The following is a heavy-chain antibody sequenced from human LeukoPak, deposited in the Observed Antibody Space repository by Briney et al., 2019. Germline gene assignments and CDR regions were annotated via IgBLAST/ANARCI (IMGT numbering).Heavy chain of an antibody. J-gene: IGHJ4*02. CDR2: IYYSGST. CDR3: ARETSSSWYGYYFDY. Sequence: SETLSLTCTVSGGSVSSGSYYWSWIRQPPGKGLEWIGYIYYSGSTNYNPSLKSRVTISVDTSKNQFSLELSSVTAADTAVYYCARETSSSWYGYYFDYWGQGTLVTVSS. CDR1: GGSVSSGSYY. D-gene: IGHD6-13*01. V-gene: IGHV4-61*01.